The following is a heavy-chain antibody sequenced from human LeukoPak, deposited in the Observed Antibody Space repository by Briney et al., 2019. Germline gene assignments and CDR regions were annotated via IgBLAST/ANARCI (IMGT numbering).Heavy chain of an antibody. V-gene: IGHV3-23*01. CDR2: ISGSGANK. CDR1: GFSFSSYA. CDR3: ARDQKPRLHYYDSSGYSPGD. D-gene: IGHD3-22*01. Sequence: GGSLRLSCAASGFSFSSYAMRWVRQAPGRGLEWVSAISGSGANKYYADSVKGRFTISSDNTKDTLYLQMNSLRAEDTAVYYCARDQKPRLHYYDSSGYSPGDWGQGTLVTVSS. J-gene: IGHJ4*02.